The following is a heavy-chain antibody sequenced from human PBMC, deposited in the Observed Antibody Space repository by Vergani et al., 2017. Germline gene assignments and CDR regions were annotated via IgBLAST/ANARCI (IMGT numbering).Heavy chain of an antibody. Sequence: EVQLVESGGGLVQPGGSLRLSCAASGFTFSSYEMNWVRQAPGKGMEWVSYISSSGSTIYYADSVKGRFTISRDNAKNSLYLQMNSLRAEDTAVYYCARGGGYSYGTVDYWGQGTLVTVSS. V-gene: IGHV3-48*03. CDR3: ARGGGYSYGTVDY. CDR2: ISSSGSTI. J-gene: IGHJ4*02. D-gene: IGHD5-18*01. CDR1: GFTFSSYE.